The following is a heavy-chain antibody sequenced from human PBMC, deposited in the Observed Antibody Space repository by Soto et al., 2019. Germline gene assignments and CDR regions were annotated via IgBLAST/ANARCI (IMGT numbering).Heavy chain of an antibody. Sequence: QVQLVQSGAEVKKPGASVKVSCKASGYTFTSYAMHWVRQAPGQRLEWMGWINAGHDNTKYSQKFQGRVTITWDTSASTAYMELSSLRSEDTAVYYWAREDYGILTGHFSAFDIWCQGTRFTVSS. J-gene: IGHJ3*02. D-gene: IGHD3-9*01. CDR1: GYTFTSYA. V-gene: IGHV1-3*01. CDR3: AREDYGILTGHFSAFDI. CDR2: INAGHDNT.